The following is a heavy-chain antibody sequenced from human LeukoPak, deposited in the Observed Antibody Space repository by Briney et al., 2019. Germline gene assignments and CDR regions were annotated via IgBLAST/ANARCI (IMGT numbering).Heavy chain of an antibody. Sequence: GGSLRLSCAASGFTFSSYWMSWVRQAPGKGLEWVANIKQDGSEKYYVDSVKGRFTISRDNAKNSLYLQMNSLRAEDTAVYYCARNYYGSELEQYYYYYMDVWGKGTTVTVSS. J-gene: IGHJ6*03. D-gene: IGHD3-10*01. CDR2: IKQDGSEK. CDR3: ARNYYGSELEQYYYYYMDV. V-gene: IGHV3-7*01. CDR1: GFTFSSYW.